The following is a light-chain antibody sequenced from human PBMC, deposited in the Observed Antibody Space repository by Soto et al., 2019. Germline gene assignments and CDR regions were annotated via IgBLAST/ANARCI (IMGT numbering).Light chain of an antibody. CDR3: QQANSFPPT. CDR1: QTISSW. V-gene: IGKV1-5*01. J-gene: IGKJ4*01. CDR2: DAS. Sequence: DIQMTQSPSTLSASVGDRVTITCRASQTISSWLAWYQQKPGKAPKLLIYDASSLESGVPSRFSGRGSGTDFTLTISSLQPEDFATYYCQQANSFPPTVGGGTKVDIK.